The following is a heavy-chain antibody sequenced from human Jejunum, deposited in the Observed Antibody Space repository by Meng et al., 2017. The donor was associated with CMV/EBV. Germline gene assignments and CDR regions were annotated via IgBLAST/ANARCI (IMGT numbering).Heavy chain of an antibody. Sequence: EGELVEAGGGLVQPGGSLRLSCAASGFTFSTHVMNWVRQAPGRGLEWVSSITDSGENIYYADSVRGRFTVSRDNSKNTLYLQMNSLRAEDTAVYHCARRADYIDFWGQGTLVTVSS. CDR2: ITDSGENI. V-gene: IGHV3-23*04. CDR1: GFTFSTHV. D-gene: IGHD4/OR15-4a*01. CDR3: ARRADYIDF. J-gene: IGHJ4*02.